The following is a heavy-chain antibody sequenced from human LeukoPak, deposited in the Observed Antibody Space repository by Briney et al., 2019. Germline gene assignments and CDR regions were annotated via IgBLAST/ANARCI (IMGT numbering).Heavy chain of an antibody. Sequence: ASVKVSXKASGYTFTSYDINWVRQATGQGLEWMGWMNPNSGNTGYAQKFQGRVTMTRNTSISTAYMELSSLRSEDTAVYYCARGLLSRSVFGVVIRYFQHWGQGTLVTVSS. J-gene: IGHJ1*01. CDR1: GYTFTSYD. CDR3: ARGLLSRSVFGVVIRYFQH. V-gene: IGHV1-8*01. D-gene: IGHD3-3*01. CDR2: MNPNSGNT.